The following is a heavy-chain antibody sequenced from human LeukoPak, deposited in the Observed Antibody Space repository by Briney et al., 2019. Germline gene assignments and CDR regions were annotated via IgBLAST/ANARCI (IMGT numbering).Heavy chain of an antibody. Sequence: GGSLRLSCEASGFTFSSHAMSWARQAPGKGLEWVSAISGSGGSTYYADSVKGRFTISRDNSKDTLSLQMNSLRAEDTAVYYCAKDIAQGYTFGSIEQDYWGQGTLVTVSS. D-gene: IGHD5-18*01. CDR3: AKDIAQGYTFGSIEQDY. J-gene: IGHJ4*02. CDR2: ISGSGGST. CDR1: GFTFSSHA. V-gene: IGHV3-23*01.